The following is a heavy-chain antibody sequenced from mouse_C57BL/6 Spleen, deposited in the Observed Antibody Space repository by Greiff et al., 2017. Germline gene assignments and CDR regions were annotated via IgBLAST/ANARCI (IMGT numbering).Heavy chain of an antibody. V-gene: IGHV1-55*01. CDR2: IYPGSGST. CDR3: ARFITTVVADY. J-gene: IGHJ2*01. D-gene: IGHD1-1*01. Sequence: QVQLQQPGAELVKPGASVKMSCKASGYTLTSYWITWVKQRPGQGLEWIGDIYPGSGSTNYNEKFKSKATVTVDTASSTAYMQLSILTSEDSAVYYCARFITTVVADYWGQGTTLTVSS. CDR1: GYTLTSYW.